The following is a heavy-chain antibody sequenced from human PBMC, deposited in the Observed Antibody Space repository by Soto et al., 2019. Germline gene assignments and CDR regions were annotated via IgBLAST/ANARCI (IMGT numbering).Heavy chain of an antibody. V-gene: IGHV4-31*01. Sequence: QVQLQESGPGLVKPSQTLSLTCTVSGGSISSGGYYWSWIRQHPGKGLEWIGYIYYSGSTYYNPCLESQVTISVDTSKNQFSLKLSSVTAADTAVYYCAREGGYYYDSSGYYDYWGQGALVTVSS. D-gene: IGHD3-22*01. CDR1: GGSISSGGYY. CDR2: IYYSGST. CDR3: AREGGYYYDSSGYYDY. J-gene: IGHJ4*02.